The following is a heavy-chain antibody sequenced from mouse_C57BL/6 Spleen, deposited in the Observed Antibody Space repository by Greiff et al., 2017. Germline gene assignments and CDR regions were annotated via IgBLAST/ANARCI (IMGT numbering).Heavy chain of an antibody. CDR2: INPSSGYT. CDR3: ARGTRTGSVGYFDV. J-gene: IGHJ1*03. D-gene: IGHD4-1*01. V-gene: IGHV1-7*01. Sequence: QVQLQQSGAELAKPGASVKLSCKASGYTFTSYWMHWVKQRPGQGPEWIGYINPSSGYTKYNQKFKDKATLTAVKSSSTAYMQLSSLTYEDSAVYYCARGTRTGSVGYFDVWGTGTTVTVSS. CDR1: GYTFTSYW.